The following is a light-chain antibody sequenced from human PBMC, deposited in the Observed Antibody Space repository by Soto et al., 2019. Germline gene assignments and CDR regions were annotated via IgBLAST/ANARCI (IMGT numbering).Light chain of an antibody. V-gene: IGLV7-43*01. CDR1: TGAVTNDNY. CDR3: LLYFGGAQV. Sequence: QAVVTQEHSLTVSQGGTVTLTCASSTGAVTNDNYTNWLQQKPGQAPRGLIYSASNRHSWTPARFSGSLLGGKAALTLSSVQPEDEGDYYCLLYFGGAQVFVGGTKLTVL. CDR2: SAS. J-gene: IGLJ2*01.